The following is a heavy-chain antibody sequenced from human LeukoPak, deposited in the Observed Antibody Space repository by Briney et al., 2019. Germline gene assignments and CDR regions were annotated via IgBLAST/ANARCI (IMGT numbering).Heavy chain of an antibody. D-gene: IGHD6-19*01. V-gene: IGHV4-4*07. Sequence: PSETLSLTCTVSGGSISSYYWSWIRQPAGKGLEWIGRIYTSGSTNYNPSLKSRVTMSVDTSKNQFSLKLSSVTAADTAVYYCARVRSSGWHSPDDYFDYWGQGTLVTVSS. CDR2: IYTSGST. J-gene: IGHJ4*02. CDR3: ARVRSSGWHSPDDYFDY. CDR1: GGSISSYY.